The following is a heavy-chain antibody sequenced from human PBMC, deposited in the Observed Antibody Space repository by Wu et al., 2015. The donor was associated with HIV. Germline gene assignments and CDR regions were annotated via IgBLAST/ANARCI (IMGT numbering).Heavy chain of an antibody. D-gene: IGHD3-22*01. V-gene: IGHV1-8*01. Sequence: QVQLVQSETEMKKPGASLKVSCKASGYTFSAYDINWVRQAPGQGLEWVGWMNPNSGNTGYPQKFQGRVTMTRDTSITTAYMELSSLRSEDTAVYYCARGQGGYFDTRGYYYAGVSWFDPWGQGTLVTVSS. J-gene: IGHJ5*02. CDR1: GYTFSAYD. CDR3: ARGQGGYFDTRGYYYAGVSWFDP. CDR2: MNPNSGNT.